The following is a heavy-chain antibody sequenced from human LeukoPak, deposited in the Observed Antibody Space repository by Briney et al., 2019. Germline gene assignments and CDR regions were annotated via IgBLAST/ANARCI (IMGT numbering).Heavy chain of an antibody. J-gene: IGHJ4*02. V-gene: IGHV3-30*18. D-gene: IGHD3-22*01. CDR1: GFAFNTYG. CDR3: AKDAGDYYDSSGAFRY. Sequence: PGRSLRLSCAASGFAFNTYGMHWVRQAPGKGLEWVAVISYDGSNKYYADSVKGRFTISRDNSKNTLYLQMNSLRAEDTAVYYCAKDAGDYYDSSGAFRYWGQGTLVTVSS. CDR2: ISYDGSNK.